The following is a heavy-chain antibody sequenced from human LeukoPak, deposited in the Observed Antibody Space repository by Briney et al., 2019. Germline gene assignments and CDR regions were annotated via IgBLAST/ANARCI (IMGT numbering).Heavy chain of an antibody. CDR2: LNQDGSEK. CDR1: GSTFRSYW. Sequence: GGSLRLSCAASGSTFRSYWMSSVRQAPGKGLEWVANLNQDGSEKYYVDSVKGRFTISRDNAKKSLYLQMNSLRAEDTAVYYCGRDGGPVDHWGQGTLVTVSS. D-gene: IGHD3-16*01. V-gene: IGHV3-7*03. J-gene: IGHJ4*02. CDR3: GRDGGPVDH.